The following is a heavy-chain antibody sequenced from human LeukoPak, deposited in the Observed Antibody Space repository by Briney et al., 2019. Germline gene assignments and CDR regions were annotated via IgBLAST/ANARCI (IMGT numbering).Heavy chain of an antibody. Sequence: PGGSLRLACAASGFTFSSYGMHCLRQAPGKGLEWVAFIRYDGSNKYYADSVKGRFTISRDNSKNTLYLQMNSLRAEDTAVYYCAKKATVTPCYYYYMEASGKGTTVTVSS. CDR2: IRYDGSNK. D-gene: IGHD4-11*01. J-gene: IGHJ6*03. CDR3: AKKATVTPCYYYYMEA. CDR1: GFTFSSYG. V-gene: IGHV3-30*02.